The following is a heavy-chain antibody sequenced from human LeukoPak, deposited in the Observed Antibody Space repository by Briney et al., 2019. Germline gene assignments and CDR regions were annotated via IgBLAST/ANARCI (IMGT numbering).Heavy chain of an antibody. D-gene: IGHD4-17*01. CDR1: GFTFSRNS. Sequence: GGSLRLSCAASGFTFSRNSMNWVRQAPGKGLEWVSSISSSSIYIYYADSVKGRFTISRDNAKNSLYLQMNSLRAEDTAVYYCARGATVTDDYWGQGTLVTVSS. CDR3: ARGATVTDDY. CDR2: ISSSSIYI. V-gene: IGHV3-21*01. J-gene: IGHJ4*02.